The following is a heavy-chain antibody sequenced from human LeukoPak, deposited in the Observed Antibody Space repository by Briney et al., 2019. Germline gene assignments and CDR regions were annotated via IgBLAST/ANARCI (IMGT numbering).Heavy chain of an antibody. CDR3: ARSSYDCVWGNYRYKDGYFDY. CDR1: GFTVSSNY. D-gene: IGHD3-16*02. V-gene: IGHV3-66*01. Sequence: PGGSLRLSCAASGFTVSSNYMGWVRQAPGKGLEWVSVIYSGGSTYYADSVKDRFTISRDNSKNTLYLQMNSLTAEDTAVYYCARSSYDCVWGNYRYKDGYFDYWGQGTLVTVSS. J-gene: IGHJ4*02. CDR2: IYSGGST.